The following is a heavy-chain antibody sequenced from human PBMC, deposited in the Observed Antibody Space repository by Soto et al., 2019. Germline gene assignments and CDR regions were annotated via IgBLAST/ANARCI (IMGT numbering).Heavy chain of an antibody. CDR1: GYTFTSYD. V-gene: IGHV1-8*01. D-gene: IGHD6-13*01. CDR2: MNPNSGNT. J-gene: IGHJ4*02. Sequence: QVQLVQSGAEVKKPGASVKVSCKASGYTFTSYDITWVRQATGQGLEWMGWMNPNSGNTGYEQKCQGRVNMNRNPSISTAYMELSRLRSEDTAVYYCARAAYSSSWYPDWSQGTLVTVSS. CDR3: ARAAYSSSWYPD.